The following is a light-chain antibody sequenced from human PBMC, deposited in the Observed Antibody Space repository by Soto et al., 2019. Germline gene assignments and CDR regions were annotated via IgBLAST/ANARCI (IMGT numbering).Light chain of an antibody. Sequence: QSALTQPASVSGSPGQSITISCTGTSSDVGGYNYVSWHQQHPGKAPKLMIFEVSYRPSGVSDRFFGSKSGNTASLTISGLQADDEADYYCSSNTRSSLYVSGTGTKLTVL. V-gene: IGLV2-14*01. CDR2: EVS. CDR3: SSNTRSSLYV. CDR1: SSDVGGYNY. J-gene: IGLJ1*01.